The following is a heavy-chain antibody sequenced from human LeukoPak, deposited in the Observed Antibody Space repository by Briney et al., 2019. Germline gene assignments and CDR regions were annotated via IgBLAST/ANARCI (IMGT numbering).Heavy chain of an antibody. D-gene: IGHD3-16*01. CDR3: VRDWDHYDFDS. CDR2: VNGVGSEG. Sequence: PGGSLRLSCAASGLTFNKYYIPWVRQAPGKGLVWVSRVNGVGSEGIYADSVKGRFSIFRDNAKNTVYLQMNSLTAEDTAMYYCVRDWDHYDFDSWGQGTLVTVAS. V-gene: IGHV3-74*01. J-gene: IGHJ5*01. CDR1: GLTFNKYY.